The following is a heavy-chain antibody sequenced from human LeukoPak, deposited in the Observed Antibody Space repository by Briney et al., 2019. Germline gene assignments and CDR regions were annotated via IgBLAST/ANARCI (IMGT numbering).Heavy chain of an antibody. Sequence: PGGSLRLSCAASGFTFSSYAMSWVRQAPGMGLEWVSAISGSSGSTFYADSVKGRFTISRDNSKNTLYLQMNSLRAEDTAVYYCAKDYCSSASCDYFDYWGQGTLVTVSS. CDR2: ISGSSGST. CDR1: GFTFSSYA. CDR3: AKDYCSSASCDYFDY. V-gene: IGHV3-23*01. J-gene: IGHJ4*02. D-gene: IGHD2-2*01.